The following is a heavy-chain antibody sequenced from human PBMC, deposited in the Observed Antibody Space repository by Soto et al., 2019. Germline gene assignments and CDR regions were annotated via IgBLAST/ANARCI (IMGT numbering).Heavy chain of an antibody. CDR3: ATEMGATQGPFDN. CDR2: LSNTGRRT. V-gene: IGHV3-23*01. J-gene: IGHJ4*02. D-gene: IGHD1-26*01. CDR1: GLSFRNFG. Sequence: AGGSLRLSCAASGLSFRNFGIHWVRQAPGKGLEWVSGLSNTGRRTSYADSVKGRFNISRDNSENTVYLQMNSLRVEDTAVYYCATEMGATQGPFDNWGQGTLVTVSS.